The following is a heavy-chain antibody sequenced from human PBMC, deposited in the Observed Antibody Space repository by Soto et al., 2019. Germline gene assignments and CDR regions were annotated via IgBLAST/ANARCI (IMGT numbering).Heavy chain of an antibody. J-gene: IGHJ6*03. CDR2: ISSSSSTI. Sequence: HPGGSLRLSCAASGFTFSSYSMNWVRKDPGKGLEWVSYISSSSSTIYYADSVKGRFTISRDNAKNSLYLQMNSLRAEDTAVYYCARDDTIYGPYYYYYMDVWGKGTTVTVSS. D-gene: IGHD4-17*01. CDR3: ARDDTIYGPYYYYYMDV. V-gene: IGHV3-48*01. CDR1: GFTFSSYS.